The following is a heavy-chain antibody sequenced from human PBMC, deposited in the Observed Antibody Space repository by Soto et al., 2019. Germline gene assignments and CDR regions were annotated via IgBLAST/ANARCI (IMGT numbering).Heavy chain of an antibody. V-gene: IGHV4-4*02. D-gene: IGHD3-16*01. Sequence: QVQLQESGPGLVKPSGTLSLTCAVSSGSISSSNWWSWVRQPPGKGLKWIGEIYHSGSTNYNPSLQSRVTISVDKSKNEFSLKLSSVTAADTAVYYCAGVVGDYYYYYYMDVWGKGTTVTVSS. CDR3: AGVVGDYYYYYYMDV. J-gene: IGHJ6*03. CDR2: IYHSGST. CDR1: SGSISSSNW.